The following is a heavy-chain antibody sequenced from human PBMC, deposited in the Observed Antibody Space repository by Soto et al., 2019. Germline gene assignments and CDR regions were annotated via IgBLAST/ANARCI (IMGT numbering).Heavy chain of an antibody. CDR1: GFTFRSYV. J-gene: IGHJ4*02. Sequence: GGSLRRSCAASGFTFRSYVMHWARQAPGRGLEWVAVISYDGSYKSYEDSVNGRFTISRDNYKNTLHLQMDSLRAEDTAVYYCAKNFIPLSPDLYFDSWGQGTLVTVSS. D-gene: IGHD3-16*01. V-gene: IGHV3-30*18. CDR2: ISYDGSYK. CDR3: AKNFIPLSPDLYFDS.